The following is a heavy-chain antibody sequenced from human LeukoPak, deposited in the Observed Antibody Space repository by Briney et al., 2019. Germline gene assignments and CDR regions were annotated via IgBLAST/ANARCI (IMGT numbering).Heavy chain of an antibody. Sequence: ASVKVSCKAPGYTFTSYDINWVRQATGQGLEWMGWMNPNSGNTGYAQKFQGRVTMTRNTSISTAYMELSSLRSEDTAVYYCARDGYCSSTSCRTPYYYYMDVWGKGTTVTVSS. J-gene: IGHJ6*03. V-gene: IGHV1-8*01. CDR2: MNPNSGNT. D-gene: IGHD2-2*03. CDR3: ARDGYCSSTSCRTPYYYYMDV. CDR1: GYTFTSYD.